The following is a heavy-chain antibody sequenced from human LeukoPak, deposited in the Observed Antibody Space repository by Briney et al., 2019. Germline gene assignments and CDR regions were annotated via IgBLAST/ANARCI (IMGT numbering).Heavy chain of an antibody. V-gene: IGHV4-4*07. Sequence: PSETLSLTCTVSGGSISGYYWSWIRQPAGKGLEWIGRIFTDGGTSYNPSLKSRVTMSVDTSKNQFSLKLRSVTAADTAVYYCTKEPSPWGQGTLVTVSS. J-gene: IGHJ5*02. CDR2: IFTDGGT. CDR3: TKEPSP. CDR1: GGSISGYY.